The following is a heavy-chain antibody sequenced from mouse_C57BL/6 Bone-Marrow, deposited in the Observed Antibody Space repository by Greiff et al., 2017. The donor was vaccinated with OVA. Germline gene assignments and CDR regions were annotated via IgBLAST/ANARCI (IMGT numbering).Heavy chain of an antibody. V-gene: IGHV1-81*01. Sequence: QVQLQQSGAELARPGASVKLSCKASGYTFTSYGISWVKQRTGQGLEWIGEIYPRSGNTYYNEKFKGKATLTAGKSSSTAYMELRSLTSEDSAVYFCASIYDSLFAYWGQGTLVTVSA. CDR1: GYTFTSYG. D-gene: IGHD2-3*01. CDR3: ASIYDSLFAY. CDR2: IYPRSGNT. J-gene: IGHJ3*01.